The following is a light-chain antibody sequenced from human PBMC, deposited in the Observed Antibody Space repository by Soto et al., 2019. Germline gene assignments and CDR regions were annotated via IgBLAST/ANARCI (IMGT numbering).Light chain of an antibody. CDR2: GAS. CDR3: LRDNNYPRT. Sequence: IQMTQSPSSLSASVGDRVTFICRASQDIRSELSWFQQKPGRPPKLLIYGASILQSGVPSRFSGSGSGTDFTLTIDSLQSEDFATYYCLRDNNYPRTFGPGTKVEVK. CDR1: QDIRSE. V-gene: IGKV1-6*01. J-gene: IGKJ3*01.